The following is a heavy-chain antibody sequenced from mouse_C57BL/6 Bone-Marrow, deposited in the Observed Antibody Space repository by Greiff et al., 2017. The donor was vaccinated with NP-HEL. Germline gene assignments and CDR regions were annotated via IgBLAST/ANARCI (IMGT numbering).Heavy chain of an antibody. D-gene: IGHD2-5*01. CDR2: IRSKSSNYAT. CDR1: GFTFNTYA. Sequence: GGGLVQPKGSLKLSCAASGFTFNTYAMHWVRQAPGKGLEWVARIRSKSSNYATYYADSVKDRFTISRDDSQSMLYLQMNNLKTEDTAMYYCVREEGAYYSNWGAMDYWGQGTSVTVSS. V-gene: IGHV10-3*01. J-gene: IGHJ4*01. CDR3: VREEGAYYSNWGAMDY.